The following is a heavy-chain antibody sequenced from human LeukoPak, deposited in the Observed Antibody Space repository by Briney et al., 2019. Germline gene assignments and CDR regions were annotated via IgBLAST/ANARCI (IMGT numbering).Heavy chain of an antibody. D-gene: IGHD3-16*01. Sequence: GRSLRLSCAASGFTFSSYAMHWVRQAPGKGLEWVAVISYDGSNKYYADSVKGRFTISRDNAKNSLYLQMNSLRAEDTAVYYCAREFSNYVWGSSPDYWGQGTLVTVSS. CDR2: ISYDGSNK. CDR1: GFTFSSYA. V-gene: IGHV3-30*04. CDR3: AREFSNYVWGSSPDY. J-gene: IGHJ4*02.